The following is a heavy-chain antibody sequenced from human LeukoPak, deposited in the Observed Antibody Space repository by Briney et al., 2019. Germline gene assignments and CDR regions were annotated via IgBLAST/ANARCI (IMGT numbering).Heavy chain of an antibody. V-gene: IGHV1-2*02. CDR2: INPNSGGT. CDR1: GYTFTSYY. CDR3: ARALSYSSSVPRWFDP. Sequence: ASVKVSCKASGYTFTSYYMHWVRQAPGQGLEWMGWINPNSGGTNYAQKFQGRVTMTRDTSISTAYMELSRLRSDDTAVYYCARALSYSSSVPRWFDPWGQGTLVTVSS. D-gene: IGHD6-13*01. J-gene: IGHJ5*02.